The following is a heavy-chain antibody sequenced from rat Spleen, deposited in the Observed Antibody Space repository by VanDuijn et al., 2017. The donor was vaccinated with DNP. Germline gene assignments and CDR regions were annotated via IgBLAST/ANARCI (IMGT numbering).Heavy chain of an antibody. Sequence: EVQLQESGPGLVKTSQSLSLTCSVTGYSITSSYRWNWIRKFPGNKMEWIGHINFSGSTSYNPSLKSRISITRDTSKNQFFLQLNFVTIDDTATYYCARSRMVVITGGAMDAWGQGTSVTVSS. V-gene: IGHV3-1*01. CDR2: INFSGST. CDR1: GYSITSSY. J-gene: IGHJ4*01. CDR3: ARSRMVVITGGAMDA. D-gene: IGHD1-12*02.